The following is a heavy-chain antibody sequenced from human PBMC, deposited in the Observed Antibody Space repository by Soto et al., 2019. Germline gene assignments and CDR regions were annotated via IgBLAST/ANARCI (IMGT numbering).Heavy chain of an antibody. Sequence: GGSLRLSCAASGFTFSSYAMSWVRQAPGKGLEWVSAISGSGGSTYYADSVKGRFTISRDNSKNTLYLQMNSLRAEDTAVYYCAMSPGYSSSWYTYFQHWGQGTLVTVSS. CDR2: ISGSGGST. J-gene: IGHJ1*01. CDR3: AMSPGYSSSWYTYFQH. D-gene: IGHD6-13*01. CDR1: GFTFSSYA. V-gene: IGHV3-23*01.